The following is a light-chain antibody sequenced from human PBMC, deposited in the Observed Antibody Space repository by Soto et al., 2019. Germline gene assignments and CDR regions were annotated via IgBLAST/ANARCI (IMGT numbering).Light chain of an antibody. V-gene: IGLV2-18*01. J-gene: IGLJ2*01. Sequence: QSVLTQPPSVSGSPGHSVTISCTGTSEVGSYSRVSWYQQSRGTSPKLLIYDVTKRPLGVSDRFSGSKSGNTASLTISGLQTDDEAGYYCGLYTLSDTVILGGGTKLTVL. CDR1: SEVGSYSR. CDR2: DVT. CDR3: GLYTLSDTVI.